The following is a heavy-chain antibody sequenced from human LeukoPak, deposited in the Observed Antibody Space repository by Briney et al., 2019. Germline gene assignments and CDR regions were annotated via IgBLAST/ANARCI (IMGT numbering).Heavy chain of an antibody. CDR3: ARDGYSGYDFPSAEDY. V-gene: IGHV3-7*01. J-gene: IGHJ4*02. D-gene: IGHD5-12*01. CDR2: IKQDGSEK. CDR1: GFTFSSYW. Sequence: GGSLRLSCAASGFTFSSYWMSWVRQAPGKGLEWVANIKQDGSEKYYVDSVKGRFTISRDNAKNSLYLQMNSLRAEDTAVYYCARDGYSGYDFPSAEDYWGQGTLVTVSS.